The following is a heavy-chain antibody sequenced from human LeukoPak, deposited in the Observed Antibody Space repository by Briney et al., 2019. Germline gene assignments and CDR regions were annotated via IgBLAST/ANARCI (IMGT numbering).Heavy chain of an antibody. CDR1: GGSISSYY. D-gene: IGHD3-10*01. V-gene: IGHV4-59*01. CDR2: IYYSGST. J-gene: IGHJ4*02. CDR3: ARGGSGSYHPLGY. Sequence: TSETLSLTCTASGGSISSYYWSWIRQPPGKGLEWIGYIYYSGSTNYNPSLKSRVTISVDTSKNQFSLKLSSVTAADTAVYYCARGGSGSYHPLGYWGQGTLVTVS.